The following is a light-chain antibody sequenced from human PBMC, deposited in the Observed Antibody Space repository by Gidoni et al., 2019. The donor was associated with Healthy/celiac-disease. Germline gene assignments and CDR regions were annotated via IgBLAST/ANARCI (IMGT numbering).Light chain of an antibody. V-gene: IGKV3-11*01. CDR2: DSS. Sequence: EIVLRQSPATLSLYPGERATLSCRDSQSVSSYLAWYQQKPGQAPRLLIYDSSNRATGIPSIFSCIGSGTDFTLTLSSLEPEDFAVYYSQQRSNCLWTFGQGTKVEIK. J-gene: IGKJ1*01. CDR3: QQRSNCLWT. CDR1: QSVSSY.